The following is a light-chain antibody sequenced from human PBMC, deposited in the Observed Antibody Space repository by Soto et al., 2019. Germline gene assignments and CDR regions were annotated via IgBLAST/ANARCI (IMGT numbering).Light chain of an antibody. Sequence: QSALTQPPSASGSPGQSVTISCTGTGSDIGTYKYVSWYQQHPGQAPKLMIYEVNKRPSGVPDRFSGSKSGNTASLTVSGLQAEDEGDYYCTSYAGSSHWVFGGGTQLTVL. V-gene: IGLV2-8*01. J-gene: IGLJ7*01. CDR2: EVN. CDR1: GSDIGTYKY. CDR3: TSYAGSSHWV.